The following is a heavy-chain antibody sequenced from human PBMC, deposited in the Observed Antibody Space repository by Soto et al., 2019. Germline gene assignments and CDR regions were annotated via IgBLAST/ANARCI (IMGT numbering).Heavy chain of an antibody. D-gene: IGHD6-6*01. CDR1: GYNFRHYY. CDR3: AREKEDEGSSSLRVYYGLDA. CDR2: IYPGDSDV. V-gene: IGHV5-51*01. Sequence: GESLKISCQASGYNFRHYYIAWVRQKPGRGLEWVGLIYPGDSDVRYSPSVQGQVTISVDRSTDTAFLQLNSLRAEDTAVYYCAREKEDEGSSSLRVYYGLDAWGQGTTVTVSS. J-gene: IGHJ6*02.